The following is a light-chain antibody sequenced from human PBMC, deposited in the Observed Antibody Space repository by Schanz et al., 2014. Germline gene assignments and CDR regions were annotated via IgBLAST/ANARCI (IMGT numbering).Light chain of an antibody. CDR3: QQYNNWPPWT. CDR2: GAS. CDR1: QSVSSN. J-gene: IGKJ1*01. V-gene: IGKV3-15*01. Sequence: EIVMTQSPATLSVSPGEGATLSCRASQSVSSNLAWYQQKPGQAPRLLIYGASTRATGIPARFSGSGSETEFTLAISRLQSEDFAVYYCQQYNNWPPWTFGQGTKVEIK.